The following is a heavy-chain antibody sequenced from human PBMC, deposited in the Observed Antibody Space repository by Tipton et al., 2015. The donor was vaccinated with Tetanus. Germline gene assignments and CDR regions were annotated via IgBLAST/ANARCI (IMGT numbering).Heavy chain of an antibody. D-gene: IGHD5/OR15-5a*01. CDR2: IYYSGST. J-gene: IGHJ6*02. Sequence: TLSLTCTVSGGSISSGDYYWSWIRQPPGKGLEWIGYIYYSGSTYYNPSLKSRVTISVDTSKNQFSLKLSSVTAADTAVYYCARERVSHVNGMDVWGQGTTVTVSS. CDR3: ARERVSHVNGMDV. CDR1: GGSISSGDYY. V-gene: IGHV4-30-4*01.